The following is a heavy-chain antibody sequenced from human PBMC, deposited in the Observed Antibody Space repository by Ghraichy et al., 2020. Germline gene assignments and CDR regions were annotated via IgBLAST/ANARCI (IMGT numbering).Heavy chain of an antibody. Sequence: SETLSLTCTVSGASISSVTSYWAWIRQPPGKGLEWIRSIYHSGTTYYNPSRKSRVTIAVDTPKNQISLRLSSVTAADTAVYYCATNPTMASYFDYWGQGTLATVSS. CDR3: ATNPTMASYFDY. CDR1: GASISSVTSY. V-gene: IGHV4-39*01. CDR2: IYHSGTT. D-gene: IGHD3-10*01. J-gene: IGHJ4*02.